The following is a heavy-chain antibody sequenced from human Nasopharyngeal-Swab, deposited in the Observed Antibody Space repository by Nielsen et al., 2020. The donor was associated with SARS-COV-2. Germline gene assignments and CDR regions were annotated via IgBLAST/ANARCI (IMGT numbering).Heavy chain of an antibody. D-gene: IGHD1-26*01. CDR2: IRSKPYGGAP. CDR1: GFTFDDYA. CDR3: ARSVGSYYGQGAFDI. V-gene: IGHV3-49*01. J-gene: IGHJ3*02. Sequence: GESLKISCTTSGFTFDDYAMSWFRQAPGKGLEWVGFIRSKPYGGAPEYAASVKGRFTVSRDGAEGIAYLQMNSLGTEDTGVYYCARSVGSYYGQGAFDIWGQGTMVTVSS.